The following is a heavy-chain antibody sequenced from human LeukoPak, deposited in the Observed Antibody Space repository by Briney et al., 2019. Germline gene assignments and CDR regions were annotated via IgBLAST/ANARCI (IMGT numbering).Heavy chain of an antibody. D-gene: IGHD6-19*01. CDR2: VDVSGRRT. J-gene: IGHJ5*02. CDR3: AKDLESSARYEVDWLAP. Sequence: GGSLRLSCAAAGVTFDTYAMSWVRQAPGKGLEWVSLVDVSGRRTHYADSVKGRFTISRDNSKNTLFLEMNSLRAEDTAIYYCAKDLESSARYEVDWLAPWGQGTLVTASP. V-gene: IGHV3-23*01. CDR1: GVTFDTYA.